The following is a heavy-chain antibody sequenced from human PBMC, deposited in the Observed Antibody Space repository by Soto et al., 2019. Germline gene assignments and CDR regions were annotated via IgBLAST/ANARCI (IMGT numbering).Heavy chain of an antibody. CDR2: INPNSGGT. J-gene: IGHJ6*02. Sequence: QVQLVQSGAEVKKPGASVKVSCKASGYTFTGYYMHWVRQAPGQGLEWMGWINPNSGGTNYAQKFQGWVTMTGDTSISTAYMELSRLRSDDTAVYYCAREAATDYYYYYGMDVWGQGTTVTVSS. CDR1: GYTFTGYY. D-gene: IGHD2-15*01. V-gene: IGHV1-2*04. CDR3: AREAATDYYYYYGMDV.